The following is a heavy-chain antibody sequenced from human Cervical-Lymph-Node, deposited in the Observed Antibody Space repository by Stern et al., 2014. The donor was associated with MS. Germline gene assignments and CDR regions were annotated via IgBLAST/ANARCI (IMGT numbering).Heavy chain of an antibody. CDR1: GFTFDSYS. V-gene: IGHV3-30-3*01. CDR3: AGGRFGRSSRLFDY. J-gene: IGHJ4*02. Sequence: QVQLVQSGGGVVQPGRSLRLSCVVSGFTFDSYSMNWVRQTPGKGLEWVALISHDGHNTYYADPVKGRFTIPRDNSNRTLYLLMDSLRPQDTALYYCAGGRFGRSSRLFDYWGQGALVTVTS. D-gene: IGHD6-6*01. CDR2: ISHDGHNT.